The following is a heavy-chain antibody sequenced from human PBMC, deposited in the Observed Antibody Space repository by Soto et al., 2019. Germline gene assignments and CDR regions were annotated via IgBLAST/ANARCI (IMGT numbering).Heavy chain of an antibody. CDR3: ARMSYYYDKWYFDL. CDR1: GDSINNNDYY. Sequence: SETVSLTCTVSGDSINNNDYYWNWIRQTPGKGLEWIGYVYYSGSTYYIPSLKSRLSMSVDTSKNQFSLKLSSVTAADTAIYYCARMSYYYDKWYFDLWGRGTLVTVSS. CDR2: VYYSGST. J-gene: IGHJ2*01. D-gene: IGHD3-22*01. V-gene: IGHV4-30-4*01.